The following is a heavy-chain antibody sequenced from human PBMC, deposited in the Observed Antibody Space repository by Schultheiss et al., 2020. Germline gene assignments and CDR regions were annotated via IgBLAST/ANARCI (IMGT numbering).Heavy chain of an antibody. V-gene: IGHV3-74*01. CDR2: IDSDGSTT. D-gene: IGHD3-10*01. CDR1: GFTFSSEW. J-gene: IGHJ6*02. Sequence: GGSLRLSCEASGFTFSSEWMHWVRQAPGKGLVWVSRIDSDGSTTSYVDSVKGRFTISRDNAKNTLYLQMNSLRVEDTAVYYCARPDYSGLGFHYGMYVWGQGTTVTVSS. CDR3: ARPDYSGLGFHYGMYV.